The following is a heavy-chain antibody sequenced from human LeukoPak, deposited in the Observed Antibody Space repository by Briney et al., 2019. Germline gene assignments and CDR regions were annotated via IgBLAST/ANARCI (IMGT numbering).Heavy chain of an antibody. Sequence: GGSLRLSCAASGFPFSSYSMILVRQAQGKGLEGVSSISSSNSYIYCADSVKGRFTISRDNAKNSLYLQINSLRAEDTAVYYCARGYSPDYWGQGTLVTVSS. CDR2: ISSSNSYI. J-gene: IGHJ4*02. CDR1: GFPFSSYS. D-gene: IGHD6-13*01. CDR3: ARGYSPDY. V-gene: IGHV3-21*01.